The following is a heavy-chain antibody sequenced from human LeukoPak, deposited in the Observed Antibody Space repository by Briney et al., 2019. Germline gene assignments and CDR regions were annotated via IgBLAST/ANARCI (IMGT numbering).Heavy chain of an antibody. CDR3: ARSDSSGRYGGYYYYYMDV. CDR2: ISVYNGNT. J-gene: IGHJ6*03. V-gene: IGHV1-18*01. CDR1: GSTFTSHG. Sequence: ASVKVSCNSSGSTFTSHGFTWVRHRPAPGHERQGLISVYNGNTNYAQTLHGRVTMTTVTSTSTAYMELRSLRTDDPAVYYCARSDSSGRYGGYYYYYMDVWGKGNTVTVSS. D-gene: IGHD6-19*01.